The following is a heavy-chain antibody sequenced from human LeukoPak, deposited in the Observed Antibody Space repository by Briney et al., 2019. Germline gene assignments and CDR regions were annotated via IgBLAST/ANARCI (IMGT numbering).Heavy chain of an antibody. Sequence: GGSLRLSCAASGFTFSSYSMNWVRQAPGKGLEWISYISSSGHIYNADSTRGRFTISRDNAKNSLYLQMNSLRAEDTAVYYCARDINNFGEIDYWGQGTLVTVSS. V-gene: IGHV3-48*04. J-gene: IGHJ4*02. CDR1: GFTFSSYS. D-gene: IGHD1-20*01. CDR3: ARDINNFGEIDY. CDR2: ISSSGHI.